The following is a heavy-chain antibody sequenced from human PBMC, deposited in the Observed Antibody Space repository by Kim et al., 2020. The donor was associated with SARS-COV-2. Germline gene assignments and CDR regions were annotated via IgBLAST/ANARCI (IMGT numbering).Heavy chain of an antibody. J-gene: IGHJ4*02. D-gene: IGHD3-16*02. V-gene: IGHV1-69*04. Sequence: YAQKFQGRVTITADKSTSTAYMELSSLRSEDTAVYYCARAPLSKDNYFDYWGQGTLVTVSS. CDR3: ARAPLSKDNYFDY.